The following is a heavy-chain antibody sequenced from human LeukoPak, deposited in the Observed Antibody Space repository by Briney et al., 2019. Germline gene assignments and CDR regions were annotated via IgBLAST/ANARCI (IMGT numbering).Heavy chain of an antibody. J-gene: IGHJ6*02. CDR1: GFIFNNYA. Sequence: PGGSLRLSCAGSGFIFNNYAMHWVRQPPGKGLEWVSGISWNSGSIDYADSVKGRFTISRDNAKNSLYLQMNSLRVEDTALYYCAKAKDYHYYYGMDVWGQGTTVTVSS. V-gene: IGHV3-9*01. CDR2: ISWNSGSI. CDR3: AKAKDYHYYYGMDV.